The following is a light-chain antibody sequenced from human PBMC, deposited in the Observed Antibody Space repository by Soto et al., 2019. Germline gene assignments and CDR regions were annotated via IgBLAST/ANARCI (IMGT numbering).Light chain of an antibody. CDR3: QQYERYNPS. J-gene: IGKJ4*01. V-gene: IGKV1-16*01. Sequence: DIQMTQSPSSLSASVGDRVTIICRASQNINSYLAWFQQKPGKGPKSLIYDATSLQSGVPSRFSGSGSGTDFSLTISSLQPEDAATYYCQQYERYNPSFGGGTKLEI. CDR2: DAT. CDR1: QNINSY.